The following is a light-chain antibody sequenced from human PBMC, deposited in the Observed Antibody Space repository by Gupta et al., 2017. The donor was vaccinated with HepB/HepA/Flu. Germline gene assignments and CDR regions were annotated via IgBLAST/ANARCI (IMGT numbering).Light chain of an antibody. V-gene: IGLV2-14*03. CDR3: RSFTGTINLVV. CDR2: DDS. Sequence: SALTLPASAPAASGKSITIFCIATSSDVGTYNSVSWYQQYPGKAPKLLIYDDSNRPSGLSDRFSGSKSGNTASLTITGLQSEEEAEYYCRSFTGTINLVVFGGGTKLTVL. CDR1: SSDVGTYNS. J-gene: IGLJ2*01.